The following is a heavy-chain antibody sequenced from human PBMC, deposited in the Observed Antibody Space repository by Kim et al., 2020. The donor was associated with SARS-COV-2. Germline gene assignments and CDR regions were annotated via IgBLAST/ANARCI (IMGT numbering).Heavy chain of an antibody. D-gene: IGHD3-10*01. V-gene: IGHV3-23*01. Sequence: GGSLRLSCIASGFTFNNYAMTWVRQAPGKGLEWVSLITGSGASTYYADSVKGRFTISRDNSKNMLYLQMNSLRVEDTAVYYCARGGQKAFYDMVVWGKGTTVTVSS. CDR3: ARGGQKAFYDMVV. CDR1: GFTFNNYA. J-gene: IGHJ6*04. CDR2: ITGSGAST.